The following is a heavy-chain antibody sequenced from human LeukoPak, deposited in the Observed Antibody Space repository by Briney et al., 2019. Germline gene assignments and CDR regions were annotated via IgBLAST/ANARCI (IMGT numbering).Heavy chain of an antibody. CDR1: GFPFSKAW. Sequence: PGGSLRLSCAGSGFPFSKAWMSWVRQAPGEGLEWLGRSKSKTDGGATDYAAPVKGRFSLSRDDSKNTLYLQMNSLKIEDTAVYYCTSDRGIAARPLFDLWGQGTLVTVSS. V-gene: IGHV3-15*01. J-gene: IGHJ4*02. D-gene: IGHD6-6*01. CDR3: TSDRGIAARPLFDL. CDR2: SKSKTDGGAT.